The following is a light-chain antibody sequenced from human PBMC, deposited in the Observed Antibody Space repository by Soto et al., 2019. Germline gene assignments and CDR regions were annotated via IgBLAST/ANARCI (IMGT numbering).Light chain of an antibody. Sequence: DIQMTQSPSTLSASVGDRVTITCRASQSISNWLAWYQQKPGKAPKLLIYKASSLESGVPSRFSGSGSGTESTLTISNLQTDDFATYYYQQYNTYPLTFGGGTKLEIK. CDR3: QQYNTYPLT. CDR2: KAS. CDR1: QSISNW. V-gene: IGKV1-5*03. J-gene: IGKJ4*01.